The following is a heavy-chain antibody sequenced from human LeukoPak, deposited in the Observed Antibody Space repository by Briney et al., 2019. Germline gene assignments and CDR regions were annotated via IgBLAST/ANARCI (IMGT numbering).Heavy chain of an antibody. CDR2: ISYDGSNK. D-gene: IGHD2-8*01. CDR1: GFTFSSCA. CDR3: ARDFGDIVLMVYEAFDI. V-gene: IGHV3-30*01. Sequence: GRSLRLSCAASGFTFSSCAMHWVRQAPGKGLEWVAVISYDGSNKYYADSVKGRFTISRDNSKNTLYLQMNSLRAEDTAVYYCARDFGDIVLMVYEAFDIWGQGTMVTVSS. J-gene: IGHJ3*02.